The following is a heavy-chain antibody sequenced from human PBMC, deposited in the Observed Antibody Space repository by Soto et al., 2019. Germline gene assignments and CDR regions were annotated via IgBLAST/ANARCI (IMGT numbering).Heavy chain of an antibody. D-gene: IGHD3-22*01. V-gene: IGHV4-34*01. CDR3: ARGWGDYYDSSGYYYVAWFDP. CDR1: GGSFSGYY. Sequence: PSDTMSLTCAVYGGSFSGYYWRWIRQIPGKGLEWIGEINHSGSTNYNPSLKSRVTLSLDTSKNQFSLKLSSVTAADTAVYYCARGWGDYYDSSGYYYVAWFDPWGQGTLVTVSS. J-gene: IGHJ5*02. CDR2: INHSGST.